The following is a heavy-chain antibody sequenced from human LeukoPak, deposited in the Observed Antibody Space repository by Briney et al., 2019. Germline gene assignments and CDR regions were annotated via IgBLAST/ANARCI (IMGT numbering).Heavy chain of an antibody. Sequence: GGSLILSCATSGFTFSHYGMHWVRQPPGRGLDWVAHIRYDESDKYYADSVKGRFTISRDISKNTVYLQMNSLRVEDTAVYYCAKDFHWAFDYWGQGTLVTVSS. D-gene: IGHD7-27*01. CDR3: AKDFHWAFDY. V-gene: IGHV3-30*02. CDR1: GFTFSHYG. J-gene: IGHJ4*02. CDR2: IRYDESDK.